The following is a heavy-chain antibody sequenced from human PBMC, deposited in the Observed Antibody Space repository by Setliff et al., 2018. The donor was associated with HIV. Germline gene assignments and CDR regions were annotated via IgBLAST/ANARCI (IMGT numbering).Heavy chain of an antibody. CDR1: GFTFSRYW. V-gene: IGHV3-7*01. J-gene: IGHJ6*03. CDR3: AREYSSSWYGYYYYYMDV. CDR2: IRQDGSEG. D-gene: IGHD6-13*01. Sequence: PGGSLRLSCAASGFTFSRYWMSWVRQAPGKGLEWVANIRQDGSEGYYVDSVKGRFTISRDNAKNSLYLQMNTLRAEDTALYYCAREYSSSWYGYYYYYMDVWGKGTTVTVSS.